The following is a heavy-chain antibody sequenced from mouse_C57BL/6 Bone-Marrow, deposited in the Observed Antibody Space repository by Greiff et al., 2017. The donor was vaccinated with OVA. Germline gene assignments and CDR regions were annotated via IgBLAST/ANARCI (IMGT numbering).Heavy chain of an antibody. D-gene: IGHD1-1*01. CDR1: GYTFTSYW. J-gene: IGHJ3*01. V-gene: IGHV1-64*01. Sequence: QVQLQQSGAELVKPGASVKLSCKASGYTFTSYWMHWVKQRPGQGLEWIGMIHPNSGSTNYNEKFKSKATLTVDKSSSTAYMQLSSLTSEDSAVYYCARSPHYYGSSAWFAYWGQGTLVTVSA. CDR2: IHPNSGST. CDR3: ARSPHYYGSSAWFAY.